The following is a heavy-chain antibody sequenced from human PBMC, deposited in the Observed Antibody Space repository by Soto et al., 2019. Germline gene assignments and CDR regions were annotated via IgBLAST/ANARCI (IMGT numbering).Heavy chain of an antibody. V-gene: IGHV4-30-4*01. CDR1: GGSISSGDYY. CDR3: ARAGITMVRGVIRDYYGMDV. Sequence: SETLSLTCTVSGGSISSGDYYWSWIRQPPGKGLEWIGYIYYSGSTYYNLSLKSRVTISVDTSKNQFSLKLSSVTAADTAVYYCARAGITMVRGVIRDYYGMDVWGQGTTVTVSS. CDR2: IYYSGST. D-gene: IGHD3-10*01. J-gene: IGHJ6*02.